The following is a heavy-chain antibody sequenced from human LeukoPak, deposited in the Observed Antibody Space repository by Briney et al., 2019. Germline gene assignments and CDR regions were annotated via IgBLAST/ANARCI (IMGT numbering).Heavy chain of an antibody. CDR2: MNPNSGNT. Sequence: ASVKVSCKASGYTFTTYDINWVRQATGQGLEWMGWMNPNSGNTGYAQKFQGRVTMTRNTSISTAYMELSSLRSEDTAVYYCARGLVVLAATSWTFDIWGHGTMVTVSS. CDR3: ARGLVVLAATSWTFDI. V-gene: IGHV1-8*01. CDR1: GYTFTTYD. D-gene: IGHD2-15*01. J-gene: IGHJ3*02.